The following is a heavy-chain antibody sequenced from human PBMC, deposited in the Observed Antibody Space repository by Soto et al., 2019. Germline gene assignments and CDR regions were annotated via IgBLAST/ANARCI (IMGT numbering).Heavy chain of an antibody. CDR3: AKAGLEIVATIGRVDY. D-gene: IGHD5-12*01. V-gene: IGHV3-30*18. CDR1: GFTFSSYG. CDR2: RSYDGSNK. J-gene: IGHJ4*02. Sequence: PGGSLRLSCAASGFTFSSYGMHWVRQAPGKGLEWVAVRSYDGSNKYYADSVKGRFTISRDNSKNTLYLQMNSLRAEDTAVYYCAKAGLEIVATIGRVDYWGQGTLVTVSS.